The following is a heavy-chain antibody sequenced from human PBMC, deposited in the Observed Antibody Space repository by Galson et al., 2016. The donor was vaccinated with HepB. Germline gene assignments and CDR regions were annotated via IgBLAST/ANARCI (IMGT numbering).Heavy chain of an antibody. J-gene: IGHJ4*02. CDR2: ISYDGSNK. V-gene: IGHV3-33*05. CDR1: GFTFNSYG. D-gene: IGHD3-10*01. CDR3: AKDRTTMVRGDMIDFEY. Sequence: SLRLSCAASGFTFNSYGMHWVRQAPGKGLEWVAVISYDGSNKYYGDSVKGRFTISRDNSKNTLYLQMNSLRAGDTAVYYCAKDRTTMVRGDMIDFEYWGQGTLVSVSS.